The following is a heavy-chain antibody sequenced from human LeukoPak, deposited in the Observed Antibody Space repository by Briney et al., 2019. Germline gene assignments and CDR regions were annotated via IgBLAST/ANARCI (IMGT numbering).Heavy chain of an antibody. CDR3: ARGPIAVAGIEFDY. J-gene: IGHJ4*02. V-gene: IGHV4-39*01. CDR1: GGSISSNNYY. Sequence: SETLSLTCTVSGGSISSNNYYWGWIRQPPGKGLEWIGSIYYSGSTYYNPSLKSRVTISVDTSKNQFSLKLSSVTAADTAVYYCARGPIAVAGIEFDYWGQGTLVTVSS. D-gene: IGHD6-19*01. CDR2: IYYSGST.